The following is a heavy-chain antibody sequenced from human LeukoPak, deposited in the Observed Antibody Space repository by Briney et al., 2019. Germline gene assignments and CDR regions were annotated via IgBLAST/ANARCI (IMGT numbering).Heavy chain of an antibody. V-gene: IGHV3-21*01. CDR2: ISSSSSYI. Sequence: GGSLRLSCAASGFTFSSYWMHWVRQAPGKGLEWVSSISSSSSYIYYADSVKGRFTISRDNAKNSLYLQMNSLRAEDTAVYYCARADAIYFDYWGQGTLVTVSS. J-gene: IGHJ4*02. CDR1: GFTFSSYW. CDR3: ARADAIYFDY.